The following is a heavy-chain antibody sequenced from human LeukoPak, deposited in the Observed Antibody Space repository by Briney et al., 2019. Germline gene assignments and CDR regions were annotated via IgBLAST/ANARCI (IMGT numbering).Heavy chain of an antibody. D-gene: IGHD5-18*01. CDR1: GFTFSTYS. V-gene: IGHV3-30-3*01. CDR2: ISYDGSNK. CDR3: ARDRGRGYSLNSDY. J-gene: IGHJ4*02. Sequence: GRSLRLSCATSGFTFSTYSMYWLRQAPDKGLEWVTVISYDGSNKYYADSVKGRFTISRDNSKNTLYLQMNSLRAEDTAVYYCARDRGRGYSLNSDYWGQGTLVTVSS.